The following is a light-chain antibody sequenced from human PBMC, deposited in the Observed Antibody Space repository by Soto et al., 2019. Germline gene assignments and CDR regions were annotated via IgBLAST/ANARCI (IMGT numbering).Light chain of an antibody. CDR2: DAS. J-gene: IGKJ4*01. Sequence: VLTQSPATLSLSPGERATLSCRASQSVGTYLAWYQQKPGQAPRLLIYDASTRATGIPARFSGSGSGSDFTLAISSLEPEDFAVYYCQQRTNWPLTFGGGTKVQVK. CDR3: QQRTNWPLT. CDR1: QSVGTY. V-gene: IGKV3-11*01.